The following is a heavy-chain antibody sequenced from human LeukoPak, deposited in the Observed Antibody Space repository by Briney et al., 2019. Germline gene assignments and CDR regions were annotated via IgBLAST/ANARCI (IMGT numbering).Heavy chain of an antibody. Sequence: PSETLSLTCTVSGGSISSSSYYWGWIRQPPGKGLEWIGSIYYSGSTYYNPSLKSRVTISVDTSKNQFSLKLSSVTAADTAVYYCARLRITMVRGVPDYWGQGTLVTVSS. CDR1: GGSISSSSYY. CDR3: ARLRITMVRGVPDY. CDR2: IYYSGST. D-gene: IGHD3-10*01. J-gene: IGHJ4*02. V-gene: IGHV4-39*01.